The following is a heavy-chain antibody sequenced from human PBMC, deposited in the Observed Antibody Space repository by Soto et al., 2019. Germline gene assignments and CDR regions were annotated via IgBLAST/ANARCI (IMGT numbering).Heavy chain of an antibody. V-gene: IGHV1-69*01. Sequence: QVQLVQSGAEVKKPGSSVKVSCKASGGTFSSYAISWVRQAPGQGLKRMGGIIPISGTANYAQKFQGRVTITADESTSTAYLELSSLRSEDTAVYYCARSQGSSTSLEIYYYYYYGMDVWGQGTTVTVSS. CDR3: ARSQGSSTSLEIYYYYYYGMDV. CDR2: IIPISGTA. J-gene: IGHJ6*02. CDR1: GGTFSSYA. D-gene: IGHD2-2*01.